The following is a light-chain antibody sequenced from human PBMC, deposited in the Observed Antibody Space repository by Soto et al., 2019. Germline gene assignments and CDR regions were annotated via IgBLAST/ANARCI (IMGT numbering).Light chain of an antibody. Sequence: QSVLTQSPSASASLGASVKLTCTLSSGHSSYDIAWHQQQPEKGPRYLMNLNSDGSHSKGDGIPDRFSGSSSGAERYLSISSLQSEDEADYYCQTWGTGIQVFGGGTQLTVL. CDR3: QTWGTGIQV. V-gene: IGLV4-69*01. CDR1: SGHSSYD. CDR2: LNSDGSH. J-gene: IGLJ3*02.